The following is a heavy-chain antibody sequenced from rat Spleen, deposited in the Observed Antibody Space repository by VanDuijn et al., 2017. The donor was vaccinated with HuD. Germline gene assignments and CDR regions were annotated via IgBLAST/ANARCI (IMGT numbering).Heavy chain of an antibody. Sequence: EVQLQESGPGLVKPSQSLSLTCSVTGHSISSGYRWTWIRKFPGNELEWMGYINSAGSTIYNPSLQSRISITRDTSRNHFFLQVNSVTTEDTATYYCARSDGTHYYLPFANWGQGTVVTVSS. CDR1: GHSISSGYR. J-gene: IGHJ3*01. CDR2: INSAGST. CDR3: ARSDGTHYYLPFAN. V-gene: IGHV3-3*01. D-gene: IGHD1-12*02.